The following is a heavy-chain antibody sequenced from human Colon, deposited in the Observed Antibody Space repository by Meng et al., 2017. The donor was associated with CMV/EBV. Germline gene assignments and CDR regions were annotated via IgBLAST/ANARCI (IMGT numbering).Heavy chain of an antibody. CDR2: IYYTGST. CDR3: ARKGMVADP. J-gene: IGHJ5*02. V-gene: IGHV4-31*03. CDR1: GVSINSGGYY. D-gene: IGHD2-15*01. Sequence: SETLSHTCTVSGVSINSGGYYWTWIRQHPGKGLEWIGYIYYTGSTYYNPSLKSRVTISVDTSKNQFSLRLNSVTAADTAVYYCARKGMVADPWGQGTLVTVSS.